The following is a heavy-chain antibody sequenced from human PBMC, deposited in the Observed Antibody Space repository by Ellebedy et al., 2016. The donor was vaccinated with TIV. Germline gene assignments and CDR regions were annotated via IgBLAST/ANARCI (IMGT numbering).Heavy chain of an antibody. Sequence: MPSETLSLTCTVSNGSISGYYWSWIRQPPGKGLEWIGYIFYTGGTNYNPSLKSRVTISVDSSKNLFSLKLSSVTAADTAVYYCATGTAAAGSAYWGQGTLVTVSS. CDR2: IFYTGGT. V-gene: IGHV4-59*01. D-gene: IGHD6-13*01. CDR1: NGSISGYY. CDR3: ATGTAAAGSAY. J-gene: IGHJ4*02.